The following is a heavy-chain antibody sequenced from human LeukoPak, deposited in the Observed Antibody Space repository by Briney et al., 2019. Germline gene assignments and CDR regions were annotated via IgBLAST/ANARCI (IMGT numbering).Heavy chain of an antibody. CDR1: AGSISSYY. J-gene: IGHJ3*02. CDR2: IYYSGST. Sequence: SETLSLTCTVSAGSISSYYWSWIRQPPGKGLEWIGYIYYSGSTNYNPSLKSRVTISVDTSKNQFSLKLSSVSAADTAVYYCARGIAAVVTDAFDIWGQGTMVTVSS. D-gene: IGHD6-25*01. CDR3: ARGIAAVVTDAFDI. V-gene: IGHV4-59*01.